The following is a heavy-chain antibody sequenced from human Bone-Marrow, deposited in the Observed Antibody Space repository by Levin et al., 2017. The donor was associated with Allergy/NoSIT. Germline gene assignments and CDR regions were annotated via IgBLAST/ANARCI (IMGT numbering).Heavy chain of an antibody. Sequence: LSQTLSLTCTVSVGSISSGGYHWSWIRQHAGKGLEWIWYIYYSGSTSYNPSLKSRAMISLDTSKNQFSLRVTSATAADAAVYYCAREDGSTFDSWGEATLVTVSS. J-gene: IGHJ5*01. D-gene: IGHD5-24*01. CDR3: AREDGSTFDS. CDR2: IYYSGST. CDR1: VGSISSGGYH. V-gene: IGHV4-31*03.